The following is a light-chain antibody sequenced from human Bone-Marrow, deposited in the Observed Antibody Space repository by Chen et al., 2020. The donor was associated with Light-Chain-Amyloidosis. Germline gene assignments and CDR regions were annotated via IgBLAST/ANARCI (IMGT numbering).Light chain of an antibody. Sequence: NVILTQPHSVSESPVKTVTISYTGIRGSLASNYVQWYQQRPGSAPTIVIYEDNQRPSGVPDRFSGSIDSSSNSASLTISGLKTEDEAYYYCQSYDSGIASVIFGGGTKLTVL. CDR1: RGSLASNY. CDR2: EDN. V-gene: IGLV6-57*02. CDR3: QSYDSGIASVI. J-gene: IGLJ2*01.